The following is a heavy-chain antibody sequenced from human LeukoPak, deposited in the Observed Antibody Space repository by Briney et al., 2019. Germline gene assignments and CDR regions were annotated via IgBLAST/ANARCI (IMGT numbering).Heavy chain of an antibody. CDR2: ISGSGGST. J-gene: IGHJ6*03. CDR1: GFTFSSYA. V-gene: IGHV3-23*01. Sequence: GGSLRLSCAASGFTFSSYAMSRVRQAPGKGLEWVSAISGSGGSTYYADSVKGRFTISRDNSKNTLYLQMNSLRAEDTAVYYCAKQMGDIVVVPAPLTDYYYYMDVWGKGTTVTVSS. D-gene: IGHD2-2*01. CDR3: AKQMGDIVVVPAPLTDYYYYMDV.